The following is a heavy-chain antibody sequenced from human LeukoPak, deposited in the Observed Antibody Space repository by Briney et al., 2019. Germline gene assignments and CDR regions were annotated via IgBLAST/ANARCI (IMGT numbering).Heavy chain of an antibody. V-gene: IGHV4-4*09. J-gene: IGHJ4*02. CDR1: GGSISNYY. CDR2: IYTSGST. D-gene: IGHD6-6*01. CDR3: ARGGVAARLFDY. Sequence: SETLSLTCTVSGGSISNYYWSWIRQPPGKGLEWIGYIYTSGSTNYNPSLKSRVTISVDTSKNQFSLKLSSVTAADTAVYYCARGGVAARLFDYWGQGTLVTVSS.